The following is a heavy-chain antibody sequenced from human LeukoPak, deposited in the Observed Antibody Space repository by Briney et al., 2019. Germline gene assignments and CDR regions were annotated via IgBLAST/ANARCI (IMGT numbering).Heavy chain of an antibody. CDR2: IIPIFGTA. V-gene: IGHV1-69*06. Sequence: GSSVKVSCKASGGTFSSYAISWVRQAPGQGLEWMGGIIPIFGTAIYAQKFQGRVTMTEDTSTDTAYMELSSLRSEDTAVYYCATALQYYYDSSGYSKYNWFDPWGQGTLVTVSS. CDR1: GGTFSSYA. CDR3: ATALQYYYDSSGYSKYNWFDP. D-gene: IGHD3-22*01. J-gene: IGHJ5*02.